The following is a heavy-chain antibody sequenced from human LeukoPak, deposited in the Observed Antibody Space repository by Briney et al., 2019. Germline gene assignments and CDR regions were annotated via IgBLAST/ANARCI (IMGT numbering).Heavy chain of an antibody. CDR2: ISGSGGST. CDR1: GFTFSSYV. V-gene: IGHV3-23*01. CDR3: AKDTYYYGSGRPGDY. Sequence: GGSMRLSCAASGFTFSSYVMSWVRQAPGKGLEWVSAISGSGGSTYYADSVKGRFTISRDNSKNTLYLQMNSLRAEDTAVYYCAKDTYYYGSGRPGDYWGQGTLVTVSS. D-gene: IGHD3-10*01. J-gene: IGHJ4*02.